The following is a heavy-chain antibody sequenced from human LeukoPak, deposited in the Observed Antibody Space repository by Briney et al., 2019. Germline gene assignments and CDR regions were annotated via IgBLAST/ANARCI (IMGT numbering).Heavy chain of an antibody. CDR1: GGTFSSYA. CDR2: IIPIFGTA. V-gene: IGHV1-69*06. J-gene: IGHJ4*02. CDR3: ARNPRTRGSGSWFPFDY. Sequence: SVKVSCKASGGTFSSYAISWVRQAPGQGLEWMGGIIPIFGTANYAQKFQGRVTITADKSTSTAYMELSSLRSEDTAVYYCARNPRTRGSGSWFPFDYWGQGTLVTVSS. D-gene: IGHD3-10*01.